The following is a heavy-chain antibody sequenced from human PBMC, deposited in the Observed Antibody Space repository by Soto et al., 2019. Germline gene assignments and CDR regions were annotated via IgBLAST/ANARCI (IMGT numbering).Heavy chain of an antibody. J-gene: IGHJ3*02. D-gene: IGHD3-16*02. CDR3: AREGYDYIWGSYRPRNGAFDI. CDR1: GYTFTSYG. CDR2: ISAYNGNT. V-gene: IGHV1-18*01. Sequence: ASAKVSCKASGYTFTSYGISWVQQAPGQGLEWMGWISAYNGNTNYAQKLQGRVTMTTDTSTSTAYMELRSLRSDDTAVYYCAREGYDYIWGSYRPRNGAFDIWGQGTMVTVSS.